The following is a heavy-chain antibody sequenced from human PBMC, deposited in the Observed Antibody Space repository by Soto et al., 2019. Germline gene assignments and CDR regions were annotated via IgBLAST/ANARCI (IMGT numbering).Heavy chain of an antibody. CDR2: ISAYNGNT. CDR3: ARDGIAVAGDYYYGMDV. D-gene: IGHD6-19*01. CDR1: GYTFTSYG. V-gene: IGHV1-18*01. Sequence: QVQLVQSGAEVKKPGASVKVSCKASGYTFTSYGISWVRQAPGQGLEWMGWISAYNGNTNYAQKLQGRVTMTTDTSTSTDYMELRSLRSDDTAVYYCARDGIAVAGDYYYGMDVWGQGTTVTVSS. J-gene: IGHJ6*02.